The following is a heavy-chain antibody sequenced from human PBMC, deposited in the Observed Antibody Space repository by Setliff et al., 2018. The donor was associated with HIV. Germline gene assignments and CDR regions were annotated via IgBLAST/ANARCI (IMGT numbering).Heavy chain of an antibody. CDR2: IYYSGST. D-gene: IGHD3-22*01. CDR1: GGSIRSSNYY. Sequence: SETLSLTCTVSGGSIRSSNYYWGWIRQPPGKGLEWIGYIYYSGSTNYNPSLKSRVTISVDTSKNQFSLKLTSVTAADTAVYYCARGRPDDSVGFGYWGQGTLVTVSS. CDR3: ARGRPDDSVGFGY. J-gene: IGHJ4*02. V-gene: IGHV4-61*05.